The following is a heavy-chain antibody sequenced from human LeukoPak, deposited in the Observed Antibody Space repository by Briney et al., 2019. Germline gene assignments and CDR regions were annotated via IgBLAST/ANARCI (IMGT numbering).Heavy chain of an antibody. D-gene: IGHD5-18*01. J-gene: IGHJ6*03. Sequence: ASVKVSCKASGYTFTSYYMHWVRQAPGQGLEWMGIINPSGGSTSYAQKFQGRVTMTRDMSTSTVYMELSSLRSEDTAVYYCARDGYSYGSYYYYYYMDVWGKGTTVTVSS. V-gene: IGHV1-46*01. CDR1: GYTFTSYY. CDR3: ARDGYSYGSYYYYYYMDV. CDR2: INPSGGST.